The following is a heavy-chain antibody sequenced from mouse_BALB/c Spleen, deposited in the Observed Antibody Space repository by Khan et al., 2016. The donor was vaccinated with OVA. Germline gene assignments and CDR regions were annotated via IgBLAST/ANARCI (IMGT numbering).Heavy chain of an antibody. D-gene: IGHD1-1*01. CDR1: GYTFTSYW. CDR2: TNPTNGRT. CDR3: ARIKKIVATYFDY. Sequence: QVQLQQSGAELVKAGASVKMSCKASGYTFTSYWMHWVEQRLGQGLEWFAETNPTNGRTYYNEKFKSKATLTVDKSSSTAYMLLSGPTFEDSAVYYCARIKKIVATYFDYRGQGTTLTVSS. J-gene: IGHJ2*01. V-gene: IGHV1S81*02.